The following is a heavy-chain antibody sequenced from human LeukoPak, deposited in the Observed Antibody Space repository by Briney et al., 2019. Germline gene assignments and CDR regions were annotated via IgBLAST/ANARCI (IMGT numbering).Heavy chain of an antibody. Sequence: GASVKVSCKASGYTFTSYDINWVRQATGQGLEWMGWMNPNSGNTGYAQKFQGRVTMTTDTSTSTAYMELRGLRSDDTAVYYCARAIVVVPADSNSDYWGQGTLVTVSS. V-gene: IGHV1-8*01. CDR1: GYTFTSYD. J-gene: IGHJ4*02. CDR2: MNPNSGNT. CDR3: ARAIVVVPADSNSDY. D-gene: IGHD2-2*01.